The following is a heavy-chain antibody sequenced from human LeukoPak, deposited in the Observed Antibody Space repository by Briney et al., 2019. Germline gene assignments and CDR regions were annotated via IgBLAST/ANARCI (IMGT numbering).Heavy chain of an antibody. V-gene: IGHV4-39*07. Sequence: PGGSLRLSCAASGFIFSSYSMNWVRQAPGKGLEWIGSIYYSGSTYYNPSLKSRVTISVDTSKNQFSLKLSSVTAADTAVYYCAREEVVPAAPYFDYWGQGTLVTVSS. CDR2: IYYSGST. CDR3: AREEVVPAAPYFDY. D-gene: IGHD2-2*01. CDR1: GFIFSSYS. J-gene: IGHJ4*02.